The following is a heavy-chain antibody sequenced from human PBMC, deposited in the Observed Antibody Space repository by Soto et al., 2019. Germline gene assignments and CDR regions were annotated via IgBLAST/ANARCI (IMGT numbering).Heavy chain of an antibody. J-gene: IGHJ3*02. CDR3: ARRITIFGVAQADAFDI. Sequence: SETLSLTCTVSGGSISSSSYYWGWIRQPPGKGLEWIGSIYYSGSTYYNPSLKSRVTISVDTSKNQFSLKLSSVTAADTAVYYCARRITIFGVAQADAFDIWGQGTMVTVSS. CDR1: GGSISSSSYY. CDR2: IYYSGST. V-gene: IGHV4-39*01. D-gene: IGHD3-3*01.